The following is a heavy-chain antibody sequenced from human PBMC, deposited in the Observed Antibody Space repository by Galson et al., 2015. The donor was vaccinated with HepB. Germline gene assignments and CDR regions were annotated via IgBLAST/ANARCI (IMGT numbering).Heavy chain of an antibody. CDR3: AAFTMVRGVINFDY. Sequence: SVKVSCKASGFTFTSSAMQWVRQARGQRLEWIGWIAVGSGNTNYAQKFQERVTITRDMSTSTAYMELSSLRSEDTAVYYCAAFTMVRGVINFDYWGQGTLVTVSS. D-gene: IGHD3-10*01. CDR1: GFTFTSSA. CDR2: IAVGSGNT. J-gene: IGHJ4*02. V-gene: IGHV1-58*02.